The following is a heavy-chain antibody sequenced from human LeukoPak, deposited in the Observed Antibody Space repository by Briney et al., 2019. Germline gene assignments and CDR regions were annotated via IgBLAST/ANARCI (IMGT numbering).Heavy chain of an antibody. Sequence: SARVSCKVSGTTFGLSAISWVRQAPGQGLQWMGGSIPIFSRADYAQRFQDRITISWDASTGTDYMELRSLTFDDTAVYYCARVGPPRRDHYYPSSGDYLPVFEIWGHGTMVTVSS. V-gene: IGHV1-69*01. CDR3: ARVGPPRRDHYYPSSGDYLPVFEI. D-gene: IGHD3-22*01. J-gene: IGHJ3*02. CDR2: SIPIFSRA. CDR1: GTTFGLSA.